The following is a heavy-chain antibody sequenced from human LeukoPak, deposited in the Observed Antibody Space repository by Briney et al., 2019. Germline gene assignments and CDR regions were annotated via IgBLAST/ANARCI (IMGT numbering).Heavy chain of an antibody. CDR2: TYYSGST. J-gene: IGHJ4*02. Sequence: SETLSLTCTVSGGSISGSSYFWGWIRQPPGKGLEWIGSTYYSGSTYYNPSLKSRVTISVDMSKNQFSLKLNSVTAADTAVYYCGRQAAAGAGGDYWDQGTLVTVSS. CDR1: GGSISGSSYF. CDR3: GRQAAAGAGGDY. V-gene: IGHV4-39*01. D-gene: IGHD6-13*01.